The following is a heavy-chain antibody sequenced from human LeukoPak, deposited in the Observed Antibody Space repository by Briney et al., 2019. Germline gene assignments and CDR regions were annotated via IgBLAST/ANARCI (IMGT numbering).Heavy chain of an antibody. D-gene: IGHD3-10*01. V-gene: IGHV3-21*01. J-gene: IGHJ4*02. CDR2: ISSNSSYI. CDR1: GFTLSSHS. Sequence: GRSLRLSCAASGFTLSSHSMNWVRQAPGKGLEWVSCISSNSSYIYYADSVKGRFTISRDNAKNSLYLQMNSLRAEDTAVYYCARGTARGIWFGESYDYWGQGTLVTVSS. CDR3: ARGTARGIWFGESYDY.